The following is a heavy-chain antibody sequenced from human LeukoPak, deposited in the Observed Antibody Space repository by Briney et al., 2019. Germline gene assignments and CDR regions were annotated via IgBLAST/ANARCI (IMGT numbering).Heavy chain of an antibody. CDR1: GFTFNTYT. Sequence: PGGSLRLSCAASGFTFNTYTMNWVRQAPGKGLEWVAVISYDGSNKYYADSVKGRFTISRDNSKNTLYLQMNSLRAEDTAVYYCARDAYYYDSSGYYENWYFDLWGRGTLVTVSS. CDR2: ISYDGSNK. V-gene: IGHV3-30*04. J-gene: IGHJ2*01. CDR3: ARDAYYYDSSGYYENWYFDL. D-gene: IGHD3-22*01.